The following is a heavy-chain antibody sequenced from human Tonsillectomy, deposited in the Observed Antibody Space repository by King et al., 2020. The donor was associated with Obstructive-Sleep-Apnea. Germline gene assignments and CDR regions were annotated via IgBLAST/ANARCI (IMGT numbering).Heavy chain of an antibody. CDR2: INPNSGDT. Sequence: QVQLVQSGAEVKKPGASVKVSCKASGYTFTGYYMHWVRQAPGQGLEWMGWINPNSGDTNYAQKFQGRVTMTTDTSISTAYRELTSLRSDDTAVFYCGRDPRSDRTLIDFWGQGTLVTVSS. D-gene: IGHD1-7*01. CDR1: GYTFTGYY. J-gene: IGHJ4*02. V-gene: IGHV1-2*02. CDR3: GRDPRSDRTLIDF.